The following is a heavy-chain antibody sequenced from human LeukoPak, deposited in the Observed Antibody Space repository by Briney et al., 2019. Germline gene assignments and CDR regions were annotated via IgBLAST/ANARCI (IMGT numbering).Heavy chain of an antibody. Sequence: ASVKVSCKASGYTFTSYGISWVRQAPGQGLEWMGRINPNSGGTNYAQKFQGRVTMTRDTSISTAYMELSSLRADDTAIYYCARRRIVGSTDDAFDIWGQGTMVTLSS. CDR3: ARRRIVGSTDDAFDI. CDR1: GYTFTSYG. J-gene: IGHJ3*02. V-gene: IGHV1-2*06. D-gene: IGHD1-26*01. CDR2: INPNSGGT.